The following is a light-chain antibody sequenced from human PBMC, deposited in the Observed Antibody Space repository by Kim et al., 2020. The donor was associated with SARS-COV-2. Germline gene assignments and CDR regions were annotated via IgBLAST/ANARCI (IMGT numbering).Light chain of an antibody. V-gene: IGLV3-16*01. CDR3: LSADSSGTYVL. Sequence: SYELTQPPSVSVSLGQMARITCSGEALPKKYAYWYQQKPGQFPVLVIYKDTERPSGIPDRFSAPSSGTILTLPISGVQAEDEAAYYCLSADSSGTYVLFG. CDR2: KDT. J-gene: IGLJ2*01. CDR1: ALPKKY.